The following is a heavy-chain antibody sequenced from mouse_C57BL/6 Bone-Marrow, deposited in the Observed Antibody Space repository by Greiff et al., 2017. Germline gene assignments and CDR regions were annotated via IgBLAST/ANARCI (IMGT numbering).Heavy chain of an antibody. CDR3: ARHPLLPYHFDS. J-gene: IGHJ2*01. V-gene: IGHV5-6*01. Sequence: EVLLVESVGDLVKPGGSLKLSCAASGFTFSSYGMSWVRQTPDKRLEWVATVSSGGSYTYYPDSVKGRVTISRDNAKNTLYLQMSSLKSEDKAMYHCARHPLLPYHFDSWGQDSTLPDSS. CDR1: GFTFSSYG. D-gene: IGHD1-1*01. CDR2: VSSGGSYT.